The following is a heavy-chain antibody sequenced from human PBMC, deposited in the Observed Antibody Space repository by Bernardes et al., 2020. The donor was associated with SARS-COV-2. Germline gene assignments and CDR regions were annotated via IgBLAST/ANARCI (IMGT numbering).Heavy chain of an antibody. CDR3: AREPSTSWRNFDY. Sequence: SQTLSLTFAISWDSFSGNTATWNLIRQSPSRGLAWLGRTYYRSNRWYNDYAVSVESRIIFNADTSKNQFSLRLNSVTPEDTAVYYCAREPSTSWRNFDYWGQGTLVTVSS. J-gene: IGHJ4*02. D-gene: IGHD6-13*01. V-gene: IGHV6-1*01. CDR1: WDSFSGNTAT. CDR2: TYYRSNRWYN.